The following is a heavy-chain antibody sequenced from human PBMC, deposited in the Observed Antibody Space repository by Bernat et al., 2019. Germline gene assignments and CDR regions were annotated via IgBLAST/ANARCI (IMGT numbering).Heavy chain of an antibody. V-gene: IGHV3-23*04. CDR1: GFTVSTNY. Sequence: EVRLVESGGGLIQPGGSLRLSCAVSGFTVSTNYMDWVRQAPGKGLEWVSAISGSGGSTYYADSVKGRFTISRDNAKNTLYLQMKSLRADDTAVYHCAKSHQLQYRGYFDYWGQGTLVTVSS. D-gene: IGHD2-2*02. CDR3: AKSHQLQYRGYFDY. J-gene: IGHJ4*02. CDR2: ISGSGGST.